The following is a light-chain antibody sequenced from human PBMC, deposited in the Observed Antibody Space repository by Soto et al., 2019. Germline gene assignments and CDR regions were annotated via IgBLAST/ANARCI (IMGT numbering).Light chain of an antibody. V-gene: IGLV2-14*01. CDR1: SSDVGGYNY. Sequence: QSVLTQPASVSGSPGQSITISCTGTSSDVGGYNYVSWYQQHPGRAPKLMIYEVSDRPSGVSNRFSGSKSGNMASLTISGLQAEDEADYYCSSYTSSKTWVFGGGTKLTVL. CDR2: EVS. J-gene: IGLJ3*02. CDR3: SSYTSSKTWV.